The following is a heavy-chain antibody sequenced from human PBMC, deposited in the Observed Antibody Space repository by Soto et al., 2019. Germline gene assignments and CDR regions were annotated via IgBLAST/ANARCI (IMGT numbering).Heavy chain of an antibody. CDR2: ISAYNGNT. V-gene: IGHV1-18*01. CDR1: GYTFTSYG. D-gene: IGHD6-19*01. Sequence: ASVKVSCKASGYTFTSYGISWVRQAPGQGLEWMGWISAYNGNTNYAQKLQGRVTMTTDTSTSTAYMELRSLRSDDTAVYYCARVKFIAVAGYYFDYWGQGTLVTVSS. CDR3: ARVKFIAVAGYYFDY. J-gene: IGHJ4*02.